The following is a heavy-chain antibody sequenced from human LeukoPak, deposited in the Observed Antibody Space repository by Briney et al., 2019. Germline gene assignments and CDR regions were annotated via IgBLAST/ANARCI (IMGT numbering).Heavy chain of an antibody. CDR3: ARGWRDFDY. J-gene: IGHJ4*02. D-gene: IGHD2-15*01. CDR1: GFTFSSYG. Sequence: GRSLRLSCAASGFTFSSYGMHWVRQAPGQGLEWMGWINPNSGGTNYAQKFQGRVTMTRDTSISTAYMELSRLRSDDTAVYYCARGWRDFDYWGQGTLVTVSS. CDR2: INPNSGGT. V-gene: IGHV1-2*02.